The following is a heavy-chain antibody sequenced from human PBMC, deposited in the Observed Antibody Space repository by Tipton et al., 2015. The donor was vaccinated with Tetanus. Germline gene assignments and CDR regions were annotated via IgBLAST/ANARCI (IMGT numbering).Heavy chain of an antibody. J-gene: IGHJ4*02. D-gene: IGHD2-15*01. CDR3: TRGIRRAFCSGGSCQTFDS. Sequence: SLRLSCAASGFTLSHYWMNWVRQAPGKGLEWVANVNEDGSEAYHVVAVKGRFTISRDNANNSLYLQMNGLRAEDTAVYYCTRGIRRAFCSGGSCQTFDSWGLGTLVTVTS. CDR1: GFTLSHYW. V-gene: IGHV3-7*01. CDR2: VNEDGSEA.